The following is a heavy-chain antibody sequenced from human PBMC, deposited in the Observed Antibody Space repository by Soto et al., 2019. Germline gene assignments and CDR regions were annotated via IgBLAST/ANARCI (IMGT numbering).Heavy chain of an antibody. CDR2: TIPMFPST. Sequence: QVQLVQSGAEAKKPGSSVKVSCKASGGGFSNYAISWVRQAPGHGLEWMGGTIPMFPSTNYAQKFHGRLTITADESTTTAYMEVSSLRSEDTAVYFCARSVVLGTLDIEYFEYWGQGTLVTVYS. J-gene: IGHJ4*02. V-gene: IGHV1-69*01. D-gene: IGHD2-15*01. CDR1: GGGFSNYA. CDR3: ARSVVLGTLDIEYFEY.